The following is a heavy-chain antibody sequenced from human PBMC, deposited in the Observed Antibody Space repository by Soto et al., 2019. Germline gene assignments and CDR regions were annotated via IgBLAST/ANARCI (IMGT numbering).Heavy chain of an antibody. CDR2: IIPIFGTA. J-gene: IGHJ6*02. D-gene: IGHD2-2*01. V-gene: IGHV1-69*13. CDR3: ARTIVVVPAAMINYYYYGMDV. Sequence: SVKVSCKASGGTFSSYAISWVRQAPGQGLEWMGGIIPIFGTANYAQKFQGRITITADESTSTAYMELSSLRSEDTAVYYCARTIVVVPAAMINYYYYGMDVWGQGTTVTVSS. CDR1: GGTFSSYA.